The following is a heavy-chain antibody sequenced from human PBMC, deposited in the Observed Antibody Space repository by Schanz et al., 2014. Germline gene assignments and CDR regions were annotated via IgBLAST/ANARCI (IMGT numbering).Heavy chain of an antibody. CDR2: ISSSGSYI. CDR1: GFTVSSDH. CDR3: ARDRGYCSGGSCLTFDY. D-gene: IGHD2-15*01. J-gene: IGHJ4*02. Sequence: VQLVESGGGFVQPGGSLGLSCVVSGFTVSSDHMSWVRQAPGKGLEWVSSISSSGSYIHYADSVKGRFTISRDNAKNTLYLQMNSLRAEDTAVYYCARDRGYCSGGSCLTFDYWGQGTLVTVSS. V-gene: IGHV3-21*01.